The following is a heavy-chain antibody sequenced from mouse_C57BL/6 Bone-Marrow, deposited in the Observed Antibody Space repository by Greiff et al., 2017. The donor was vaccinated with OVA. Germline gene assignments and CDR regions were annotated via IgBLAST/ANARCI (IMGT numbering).Heavy chain of an antibody. V-gene: IGHV1-59*01. CDR2: IDPSDSYT. Sequence: VQLQQSGAELVRPGTSVKLSCKASGYTFTSYWMHWVKQRPGQGLEWIGVIDPSDSYTNYNQKFKGKATLTVDTSSSTAYMQLSSLTSEDSAVYYCARPVEYFDVWGTGTTVTVSS. J-gene: IGHJ1*03. CDR1: GYTFTSYW. CDR3: ARPVEYFDV.